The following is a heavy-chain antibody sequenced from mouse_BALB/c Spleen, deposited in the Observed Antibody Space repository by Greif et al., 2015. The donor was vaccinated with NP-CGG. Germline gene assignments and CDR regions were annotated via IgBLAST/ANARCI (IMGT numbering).Heavy chain of an antibody. J-gene: IGHJ1*01. V-gene: IGHV5-15*02. D-gene: IGHD1-1*01. CDR2: FSNLAYSI. CDR1: GFTFSDYG. CDR3: ARDYYGSSYWYFDV. Sequence: EVQRVESGGGLVQPGGSRKLSCAASGFTFSDYGMAWVRQAPGKGPEWVAFFSNLAYSIYYADTVTGRFTISRENAKNTLYLEMSSLRSEDTAMYYCARDYYGSSYWYFDVWGAGTTVTVSS.